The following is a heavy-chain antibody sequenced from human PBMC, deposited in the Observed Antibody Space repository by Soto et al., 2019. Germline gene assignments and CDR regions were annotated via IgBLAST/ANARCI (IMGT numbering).Heavy chain of an antibody. CDR2: INPSGGST. Sequence: AALKVSCKASGYTFTSYYMHWVRQAPGQGLEWMGIINPSGGSTSYAQKFQGRVTMTRDTSTSTVYMEPSSLRSEDTAVYYCAREIAVDGTALDYWGQGTLVTVSS. D-gene: IGHD6-19*01. CDR1: GYTFTSYY. J-gene: IGHJ4*02. V-gene: IGHV1-46*01. CDR3: AREIAVDGTALDY.